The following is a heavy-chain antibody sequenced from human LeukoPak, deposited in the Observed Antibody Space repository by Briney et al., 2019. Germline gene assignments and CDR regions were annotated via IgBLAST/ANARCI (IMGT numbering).Heavy chain of an antibody. V-gene: IGHV1-46*01. CDR1: GYTFTSYY. J-gene: IGHJ6*03. CDR3: ASSDSSSWYSSYYYYYMDV. Sequence: ASVKVSCKASGYTFTSYYMHWVRQAPGQGLEWMGIINPSGGSTSYAQKFQGRVTMTRDMSTSTVYMELSSLRSEDTAVHYCASSDSSSWYSSYYYYYMDVWGKGTTVTVSS. D-gene: IGHD6-13*01. CDR2: INPSGGST.